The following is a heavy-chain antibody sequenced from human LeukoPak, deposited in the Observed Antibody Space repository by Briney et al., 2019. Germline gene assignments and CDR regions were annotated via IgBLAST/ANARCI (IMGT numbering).Heavy chain of an antibody. CDR2: IYYSGST. CDR1: GGSISSSSYY. J-gene: IGHJ4*02. Sequence: SETLSLTCTVSGGSISSSSYYWGWIRQPPGKGLEWIGSIYYSGSTYYNPSLKSRVTISVDTSKNQFSLKLSSVTAADTAVYYCAREIFYEEDYFDYWGQGTLVTVSS. CDR3: AREIFYEEDYFDY. D-gene: IGHD3-16*01. V-gene: IGHV4-39*07.